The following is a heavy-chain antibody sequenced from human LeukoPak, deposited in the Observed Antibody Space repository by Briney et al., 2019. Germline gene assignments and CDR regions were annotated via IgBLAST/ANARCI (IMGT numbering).Heavy chain of an antibody. CDR2: IRYDGSNK. CDR3: ALLYMVVTATHDAFDI. J-gene: IGHJ3*02. D-gene: IGHD2-21*02. Sequence: GGSLRLSCAASGFTFSSYGMHWVRQAPGKGLEWVAFIRYDGSNKYYADSVKGRFTISRDNSKNTLYLQMNSLRAEDTAVYYCALLYMVVTATHDAFDIWGQGTMVTVSS. CDR1: GFTFSSYG. V-gene: IGHV3-30*02.